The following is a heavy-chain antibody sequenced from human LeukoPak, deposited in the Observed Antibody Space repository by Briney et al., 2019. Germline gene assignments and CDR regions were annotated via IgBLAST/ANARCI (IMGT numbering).Heavy chain of an antibody. CDR2: IYYSGST. CDR1: GDSISGYY. Sequence: SETLSLTCTVFGDSISGYYWSWIRQPPGKGLEWIGYIYYSGSTNYNPSLKSRVTISVDTSKNQFSLKLSSVTAADTAVYYCARDLWLGGPRSGFDIWGQGTMVTVSS. V-gene: IGHV4-59*01. D-gene: IGHD3-10*01. J-gene: IGHJ3*02. CDR3: ARDLWLGGPRSGFDI.